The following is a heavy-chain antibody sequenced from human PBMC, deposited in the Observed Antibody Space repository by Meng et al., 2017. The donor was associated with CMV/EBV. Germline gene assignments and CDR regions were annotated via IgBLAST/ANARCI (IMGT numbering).Heavy chain of an antibody. CDR3: ARDLIGARNFDY. D-gene: IGHD3-10*01. Sequence: GESLKISCAASGFTFSSYEMNWVRQAPGKGLEWVSSISSSSSYIYYADSVKGRFTISRDNAKNSLYLQMNSLRAEDTAVYYCARDLIGARNFDYWGQGTLVTVSS. CDR1: GFTFSSYE. J-gene: IGHJ4*02. CDR2: ISSSSSYI. V-gene: IGHV3-21*01.